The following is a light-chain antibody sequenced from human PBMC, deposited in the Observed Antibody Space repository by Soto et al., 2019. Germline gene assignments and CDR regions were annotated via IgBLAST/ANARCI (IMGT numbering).Light chain of an antibody. J-gene: IGLJ7*01. Sequence: QPVLTQSPSASASLGASVKLTCTLSSGHSSYAIAWHQQQPEKGPRYLMKLNSDGSHSKGDGIPDRFSGSSSGAERYLTISSLRSEDEADYYCQTWGTGLWVFGGGTQLTVL. CDR1: SGHSSYA. V-gene: IGLV4-69*01. CDR2: LNSDGSH. CDR3: QTWGTGLWV.